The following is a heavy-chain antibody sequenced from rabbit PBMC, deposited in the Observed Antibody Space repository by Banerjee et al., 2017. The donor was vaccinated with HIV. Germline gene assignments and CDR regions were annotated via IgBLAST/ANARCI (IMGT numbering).Heavy chain of an antibody. Sequence: QEQLEESGGDLVKPEGSLTLTCTASGFSFSNKYVMCWVRQAPGKGLEWIACINTSSGNTVYATWAKGRFTISKTSSTTVTLQMTSLTAADTATYLCARDLAGVTGWNFGLWGPGTLVTVS. CDR1: GFSFSNKYV. V-gene: IGHV1S45*01. CDR3: ARDLAGVTGWNFGL. D-gene: IGHD4-1*01. CDR2: INTSSGNT. J-gene: IGHJ4*01.